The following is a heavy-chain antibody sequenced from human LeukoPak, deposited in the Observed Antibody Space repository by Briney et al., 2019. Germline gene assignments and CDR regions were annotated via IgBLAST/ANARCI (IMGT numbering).Heavy chain of an antibody. D-gene: IGHD7-27*01. Sequence: SETLSLTCTVSGSSISSYCWSWIRQPPGKGLEWIGYIHYSGSTNYNPSLKSRVTISVDTSKNLFSLRLTSVTAADTAVYYCARHSQHSRDLGSARNLDYWGQGTLVTVSS. CDR2: IHYSGST. CDR1: GSSISSYC. J-gene: IGHJ4*02. V-gene: IGHV4-59*08. CDR3: ARHSQHSRDLGSARNLDY.